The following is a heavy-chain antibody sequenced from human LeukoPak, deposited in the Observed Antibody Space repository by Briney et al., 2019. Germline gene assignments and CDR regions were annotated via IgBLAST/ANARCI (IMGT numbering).Heavy chain of an antibody. V-gene: IGHV1-24*01. CDR3: ATDGDYDILTGYRTHLLSGMAV. D-gene: IGHD3-9*01. CDR2: FDPEDGET. Sequence: ASVKVSCKVSGYTLTELSMHWVRQAPGKGLEWMGGFDPEDGETVYAQKFQGRVTMTEDTSTHTAYMALSSLTSEHTAVYYCATDGDYDILTGYRTHLLSGMAVWGKATTVTVSS. J-gene: IGHJ6*04. CDR1: GYTLTELS.